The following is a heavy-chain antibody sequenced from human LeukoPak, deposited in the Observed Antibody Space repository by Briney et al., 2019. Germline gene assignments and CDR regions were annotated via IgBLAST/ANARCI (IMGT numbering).Heavy chain of an antibody. Sequence: ASVKVSCKASGYTFTAYYMHWVRQAPGQGLEWMGWISVYNGNTNYAQKLQGRVTMTTDTSTSTAYMELRSLRSDDTAVYYCARKELLYDYWGQGTLVTVSS. CDR1: GYTFTAYY. CDR3: ARKELLYDY. J-gene: IGHJ4*02. V-gene: IGHV1-18*04. D-gene: IGHD1-26*01. CDR2: ISVYNGNT.